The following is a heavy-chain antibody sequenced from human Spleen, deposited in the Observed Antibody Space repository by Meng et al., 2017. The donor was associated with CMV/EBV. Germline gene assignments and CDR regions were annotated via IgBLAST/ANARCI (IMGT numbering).Heavy chain of an antibody. J-gene: IGHJ4*02. CDR2: MKPSNGDT. V-gene: IGHV1-2*02. D-gene: IGHD2-2*01. CDR1: TDYY. CDR3: ARGGYCSAASCFPTRRLDS. Sequence: TDYYIHWVRKAPGQGLEWMGWMKPSNGDTTYANDFRGRVTMTRDRSINTAYMDLIRLTSDDTAVYYCARGGYCSAASCFPTRRLDSWGQGTLVTVSS.